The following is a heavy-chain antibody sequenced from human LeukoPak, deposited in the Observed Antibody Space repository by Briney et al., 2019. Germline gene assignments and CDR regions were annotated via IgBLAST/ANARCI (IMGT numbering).Heavy chain of an antibody. CDR3: ARVDVVVPAAIRYYMDV. J-gene: IGHJ6*03. D-gene: IGHD2-2*01. V-gene: IGHV3-30-3*01. Sequence: PGRSLRLSCAASGFTFSSYAMHWVRQAPGKGLEWVAVISYDGSNKYYADSVKGRFTISRDNSKNTLYLQMSSLRAEDTAVYYCARVDVVVPAAIRYYMDVWGKGTTVTVSS. CDR1: GFTFSSYA. CDR2: ISYDGSNK.